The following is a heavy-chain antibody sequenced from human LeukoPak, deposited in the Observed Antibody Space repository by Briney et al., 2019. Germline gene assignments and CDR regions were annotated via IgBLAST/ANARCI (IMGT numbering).Heavy chain of an antibody. Sequence: PGGSLRLSCAASGFTFSSYSMNSVRQAPGKGLEWVSYISSSSSTIYYADSVKGRFTISRDNAKNSLYLQMNSLRAEDTAVYYCAGLNYYDSSGYPFDYWGQGTLVTVS. D-gene: IGHD3-22*01. J-gene: IGHJ4*02. CDR2: ISSSSSTI. CDR3: AGLNYYDSSGYPFDY. V-gene: IGHV3-48*01. CDR1: GFTFSSYS.